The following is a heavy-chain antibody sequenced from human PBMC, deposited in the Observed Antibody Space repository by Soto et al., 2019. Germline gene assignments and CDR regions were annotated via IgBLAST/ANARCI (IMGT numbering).Heavy chain of an antibody. J-gene: IGHJ4*02. CDR1: GFTFSTYA. D-gene: IGHD3-10*01. V-gene: IGHV3-23*01. CDR2: MSGSGGST. Sequence: ESGGGLVQPGGSLRLSCAASGFTFSTYAMSWVRQAPGKGLEWVSGMSGSGGSTYYADSVKGRFTISRDNSKNTLYLQMNSRRAEDTAVYYCMNLYSYGSGSYYKWGQGTLVTVSS. CDR3: MNLYSYGSGSYYK.